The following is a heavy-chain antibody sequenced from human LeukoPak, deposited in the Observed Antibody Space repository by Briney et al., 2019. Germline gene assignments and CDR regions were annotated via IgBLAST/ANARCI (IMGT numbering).Heavy chain of an antibody. CDR1: GFSFIGYA. CDR3: AKQLGYCSDGSCYFPY. CDR2: ISSNSGGT. Sequence: PGGSLRLSCAASGFSFIGYAMSWVRQAPGKGLEWVSAISSNSGGTYYADSVKGRFTISRDNSKNTLYLHMNSLRAEDTAIYYCAKQLGYCSDGSCYFPYWGQGTLVTVSS. V-gene: IGHV3-23*01. D-gene: IGHD2-15*01. J-gene: IGHJ4*02.